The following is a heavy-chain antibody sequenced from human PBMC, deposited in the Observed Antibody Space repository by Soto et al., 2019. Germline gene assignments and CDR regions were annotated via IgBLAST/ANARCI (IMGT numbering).Heavy chain of an antibody. CDR3: AKDCSVNSSSWHYYYYGMDV. J-gene: IGHJ6*02. D-gene: IGHD6-13*01. CDR1: GFTFDDYA. Sequence: GGSLRLSCAASGFTFDDYAMHWVRQAPGKGLEWVSGISWNSGSIGYADSVKGRFTISRDNAKNSLYLQMNSLRAEDTALYYCAKDCSVNSSSWHYYYYGMDVWGQGTTVTVSS. CDR2: ISWNSGSI. V-gene: IGHV3-9*01.